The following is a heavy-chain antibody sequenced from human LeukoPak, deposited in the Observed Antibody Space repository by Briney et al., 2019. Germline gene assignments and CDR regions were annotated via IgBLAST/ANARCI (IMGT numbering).Heavy chain of an antibody. Sequence: SETLSLTCTVSGGSISSYYWSWIRQPPGKGLEWIGYIYYSGSTNYNPSLKSRVTISVDTSKNQFSLKLSSVTAADTAVYYCARGWGDMVRGGFDAFDIWGQGTMVTVSS. V-gene: IGHV4-59*12. CDR1: GGSISSYY. J-gene: IGHJ3*02. CDR3: ARGWGDMVRGGFDAFDI. D-gene: IGHD3-10*01. CDR2: IYYSGST.